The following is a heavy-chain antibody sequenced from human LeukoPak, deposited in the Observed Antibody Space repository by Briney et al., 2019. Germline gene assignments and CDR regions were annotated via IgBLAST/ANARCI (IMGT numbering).Heavy chain of an antibody. V-gene: IGHV1-2*06. CDR1: GYTFTGYY. CDR2: INPNSGGT. Sequence: SXXVSCKASGYTFTGYYMHWVRQAPGQGLEWRGRINPNSGGTNYAQKFQGRVTMTRDTSISTAYMELSRLRSDDTAVYYCARVLMGATTDFDYWGQGTLVTVSS. CDR3: ARVLMGATTDFDY. D-gene: IGHD1-26*01. J-gene: IGHJ4*02.